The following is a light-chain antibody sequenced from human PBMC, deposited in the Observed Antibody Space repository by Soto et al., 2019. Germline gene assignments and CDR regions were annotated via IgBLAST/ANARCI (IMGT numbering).Light chain of an antibody. Sequence: QSVLTQPRSVSGSPGQSVTISCTGTSSDVVSWYQQHPGKAPKLIIYYVSQRPSGVPDRFSGSKSGNTVSLTISGLQAEDEADYYCCSSAGGFTWVFGGGTKLTVL. J-gene: IGLJ3*02. CDR2: YVS. CDR3: CSSAGGFTWV. CDR1: SSDV. V-gene: IGLV2-11*01.